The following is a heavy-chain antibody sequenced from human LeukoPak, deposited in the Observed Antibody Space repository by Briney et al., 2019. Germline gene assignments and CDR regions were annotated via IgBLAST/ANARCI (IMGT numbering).Heavy chain of an antibody. CDR1: GGSISGYY. Sequence: SETLSLTCTVSGGSISGYYWSWIRQPPGKGLEWIGYIYYSGTTNYNPSLKSRVTISVDTSKNQFSLKLSSVTAADTAVYYCARRVHCSGGSCYLDYWGQGTLVTVSS. V-gene: IGHV4-59*08. CDR2: IYYSGTT. J-gene: IGHJ4*02. CDR3: ARRVHCSGGSCYLDY. D-gene: IGHD2-15*01.